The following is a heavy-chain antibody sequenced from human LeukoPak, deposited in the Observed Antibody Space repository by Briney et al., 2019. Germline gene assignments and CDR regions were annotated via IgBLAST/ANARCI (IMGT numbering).Heavy chain of an antibody. V-gene: IGHV3-23*01. J-gene: IGHJ4*02. CDR1: GFTFSNAW. CDR3: VKDGRTSSPY. CDR2: ISGSGGDT. Sequence: PGGSLRLSCAASGFTFSNAWMSWVRQAPGKGLEWVSGISGSGGDTYYADSVKGRITISRDNSKNTLFLQMNSLRAEDTALYYCVKDGRTSSPYWGQGTLVTVSS. D-gene: IGHD2-2*01.